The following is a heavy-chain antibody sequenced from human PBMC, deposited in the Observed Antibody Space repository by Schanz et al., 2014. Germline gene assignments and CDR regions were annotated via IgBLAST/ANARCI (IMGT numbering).Heavy chain of an antibody. J-gene: IGHJ4*02. V-gene: IGHV3-53*01. CDR3: AKDPYGSGNHYTY. CDR1: GFTVNTHY. CDR2: MYINSGST. D-gene: IGHD3-10*01. Sequence: EVQLVESGGGLIQPGGSLRLSCAVSGFTVNTHYMSWVRQAPGKGLEWISSMYINSGSTQYADSVKGRFIISRDSSKNTLFLQMNSLRAEDTAVYYCAKDPYGSGNHYTYWGRGALVSVSS.